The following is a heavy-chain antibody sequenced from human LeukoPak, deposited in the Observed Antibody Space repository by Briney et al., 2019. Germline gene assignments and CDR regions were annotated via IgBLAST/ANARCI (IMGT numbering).Heavy chain of an antibody. V-gene: IGHV3-23*01. J-gene: IGHJ4*02. CDR2: ISGSGGST. CDR1: GFTFTHYA. CDR3: AKDLKFGGNSGLLYDY. Sequence: GGSLRLSCAASGFTFTHYALTWVRQPPGEGLEWVSAISGSGGSTYYADSVKGRFAISRDNSKNTLNLQMNSLRAEDTAVYYCAKDLKFGGNSGLLYDYWGQGTLVTVSS. D-gene: IGHD4-23*01.